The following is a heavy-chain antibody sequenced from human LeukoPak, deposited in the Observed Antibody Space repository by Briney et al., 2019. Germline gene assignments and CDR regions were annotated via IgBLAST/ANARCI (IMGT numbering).Heavy chain of an antibody. D-gene: IGHD6-25*01. J-gene: IGHJ3*02. CDR3: AGRPGGSGPRRVFNI. CDR2: IYPGDSDT. V-gene: IGHV5-51*01. CDR1: GYSFTSYW. Sequence: GESLKISCKGSGYSFTSYWIGWVRQMPGKGLEWMGIIYPGDSDTRYSPSFQGRVTISADKSISTAYLQWSSLQASDTARYYCAGRPGGSGPRRVFNIWGQGTMVTASS.